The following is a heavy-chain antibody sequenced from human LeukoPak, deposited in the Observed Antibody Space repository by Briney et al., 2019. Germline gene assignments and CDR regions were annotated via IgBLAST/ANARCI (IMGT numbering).Heavy chain of an antibody. Sequence: GASVKVSCEASGGTFSSYAISWVRQAPGQGLEWMGGIIPIFGTANYAQKFQGRVTITADKSTSTAYMELSSLRSEDTAVYYCAGGYCSSTSCYVSDYWGQGTLVTVSS. D-gene: IGHD2-2*01. CDR2: IIPIFGTA. CDR3: AGGYCSSTSCYVSDY. J-gene: IGHJ4*02. V-gene: IGHV1-69*06. CDR1: GGTFSSYA.